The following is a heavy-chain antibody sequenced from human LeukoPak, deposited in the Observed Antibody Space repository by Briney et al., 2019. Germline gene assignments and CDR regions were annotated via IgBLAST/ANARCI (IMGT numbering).Heavy chain of an antibody. Sequence: GGSLRLSCAASGFTFSTYWMHWVRQIPGKGLVWVSRIHRDGTSTHYADSVRGRFSISRDNAEDTLYLQMNSLRAEDTAVYYCAREQEAAGNWFCDRWGRGTLVTVSS. CDR2: IHRDGTST. V-gene: IGHV3-74*01. CDR1: GFTFSTYW. D-gene: IGHD6-13*01. CDR3: AREQEAAGNWFCDR. J-gene: IGHJ2*01.